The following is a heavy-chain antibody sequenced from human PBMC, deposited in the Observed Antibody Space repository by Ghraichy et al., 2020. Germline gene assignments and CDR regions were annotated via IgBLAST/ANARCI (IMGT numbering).Heavy chain of an antibody. Sequence: SETLSLTCTVSGGSISSGGYYWSWIRQHPGKGLEWIGYIYYSGSTYYNPSLKSRVTISVDTSKNQFSLKLSSVTAADTAVYYCARAIYGGVVDYWGQGTLVTVSS. D-gene: IGHD3-16*01. J-gene: IGHJ4*02. V-gene: IGHV4-31*03. CDR3: ARAIYGGVVDY. CDR1: GGSISSGGYY. CDR2: IYYSGST.